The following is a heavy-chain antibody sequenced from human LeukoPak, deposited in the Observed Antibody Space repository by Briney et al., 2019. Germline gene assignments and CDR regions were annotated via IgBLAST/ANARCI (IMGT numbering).Heavy chain of an antibody. D-gene: IGHD3-9*01. CDR3: ARGRYDILTGSTILDY. Sequence: SVKVSCKASGGTFSSYAISWVRQAPGQGLEWMGRIIPILGIANYAQRFQGRVTITADKSTSTAYMELSSLRSEDTAVYYCARGRYDILTGSTILDYWGQGTLVTVSS. J-gene: IGHJ4*02. CDR2: IIPILGIA. CDR1: GGTFSSYA. V-gene: IGHV1-69*04.